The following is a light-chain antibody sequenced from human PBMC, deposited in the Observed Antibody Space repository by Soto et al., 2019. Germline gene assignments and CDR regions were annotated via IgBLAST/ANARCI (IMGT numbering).Light chain of an antibody. CDR1: QDIDNY. Sequence: DIQMTQSPSSLSASVGDRVTITCQASQDIDNYLNWYQQKPGQAPKLLIYDASNLETGVPSRFRGRGSGTDFTFTTSSRQLEDVQTYYFKLYGRLPPYIFGRGTKLDLK. V-gene: IGKV1-33*01. J-gene: IGKJ2*01. CDR3: KLYGRLPPYI. CDR2: DAS.